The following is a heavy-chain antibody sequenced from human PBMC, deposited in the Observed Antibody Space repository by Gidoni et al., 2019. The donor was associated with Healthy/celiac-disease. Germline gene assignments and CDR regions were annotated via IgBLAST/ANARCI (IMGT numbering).Heavy chain of an antibody. CDR3: AHGPSARKKTDDSSGYYVS. J-gene: IGHJ4*02. CDR2: INWNDDN. V-gene: IGHV2-5*01. D-gene: IGHD3-22*01. Sequence: QITLTESHPPLVKPTQTLTLTCTFSSFAVRNSGVGVGWIRHPPGKALEWLVLINWNDDNRYSPSLKSRLTITKDTSKNQVVLKMSNMDPADTATYYCAHGPSARKKTDDSSGYYVSWGQGTLVTVSS. CDR1: SFAVRNSGVG.